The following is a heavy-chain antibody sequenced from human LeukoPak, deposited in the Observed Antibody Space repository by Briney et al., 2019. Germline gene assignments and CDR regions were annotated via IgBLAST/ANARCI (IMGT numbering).Heavy chain of an antibody. CDR2: ISGSGGST. Sequence: PGGSLRLSCAASGFTFSSYAMSWVRQAPGKGLEWVSAISGSGGSTYYADSVKGRFTTSRDNSKNTLDLQMNSLSVEDTAVYYCVGVETITMVRGASGDVWGKGTTVTVSS. V-gene: IGHV3-23*01. D-gene: IGHD3-10*01. J-gene: IGHJ6*04. CDR3: VGVETITMVRGASGDV. CDR1: GFTFSSYA.